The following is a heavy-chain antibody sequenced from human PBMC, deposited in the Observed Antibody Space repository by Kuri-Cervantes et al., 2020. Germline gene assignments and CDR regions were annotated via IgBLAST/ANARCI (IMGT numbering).Heavy chain of an antibody. D-gene: IGHD6-13*01. J-gene: IGHJ5*02. CDR2: IIPILGIA. V-gene: IGHV1-69*04. Sequence: SVKVSCKASGGTFSSYVISWVRQAPGQGLEWMGRIIPILGIANYAQKFQGRVTITADKSTSTAYMELSSLRSEDTAVYYCASQYSSSWGGWFDPWGQGTLVTVSS. CDR1: GGTFSSYV. CDR3: ASQYSSSWGGWFDP.